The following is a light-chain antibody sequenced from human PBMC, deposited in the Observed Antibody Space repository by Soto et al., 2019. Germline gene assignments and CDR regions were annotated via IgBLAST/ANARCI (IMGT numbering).Light chain of an antibody. CDR2: GAS. CDR3: QQYGSSPRT. CDR1: QSVGGD. Sequence: EIVMTQSPATLSVSPGERATLSCRASQSVGGDLDWYQQKPGQAPRLLIYGASSRATGIPDRFSGSGSGTDFTLTISRLEPEDFAVYYCQQYGSSPRTFGQGTKVDI. V-gene: IGKV3-20*01. J-gene: IGKJ1*01.